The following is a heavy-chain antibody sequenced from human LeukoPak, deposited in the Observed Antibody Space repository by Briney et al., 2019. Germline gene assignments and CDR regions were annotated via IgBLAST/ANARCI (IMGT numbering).Heavy chain of an antibody. J-gene: IGHJ4*02. CDR3: ARDPAAAGTGGGY. V-gene: IGHV1-69*04. D-gene: IGHD6-13*01. Sequence: ASVKVSCKASGGTFSSYAISWVRQAPGQGLEWMGRIIPILGIANYAQKFQGRVTITADKSTSTAYMELSSLRSEDTAVYCCARDPAAAGTGGGYWGQGTLVTVSS. CDR1: GGTFSSYA. CDR2: IIPILGIA.